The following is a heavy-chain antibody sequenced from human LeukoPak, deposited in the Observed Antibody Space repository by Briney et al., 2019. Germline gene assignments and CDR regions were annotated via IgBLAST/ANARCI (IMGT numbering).Heavy chain of an antibody. J-gene: IGHJ4*02. D-gene: IGHD4-23*01. V-gene: IGHV3-23*01. CDR2: ISGSGGVT. Sequence: PGGSLRLSCAASGFMISASAMTWVRQAPGKGLDWVSDISGSGGVTYYADSVKGRFTISRDNSKSALYLQMNSLKAEDTALYFCAKLRTTVLSPADFWGQGALVTVSS. CDR3: AKLRTTVLSPADF. CDR1: GFMISASA.